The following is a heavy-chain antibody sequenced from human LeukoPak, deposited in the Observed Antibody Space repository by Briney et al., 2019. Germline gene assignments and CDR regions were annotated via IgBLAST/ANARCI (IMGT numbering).Heavy chain of an antibody. CDR1: GYTFTSYD. Sequence: GASVKVSCKASGYTFTSYDINWVRQATGQGLDWMGWMNPNRGNTGYAQTFQGRVIITRNTSISTAYMELSSLRSEDTAVYYCARVRPVAGQVDPWGQGTLVTVSS. CDR3: ARVRPVAGQVDP. D-gene: IGHD6-19*01. V-gene: IGHV1-8*03. CDR2: MNPNRGNT. J-gene: IGHJ5*02.